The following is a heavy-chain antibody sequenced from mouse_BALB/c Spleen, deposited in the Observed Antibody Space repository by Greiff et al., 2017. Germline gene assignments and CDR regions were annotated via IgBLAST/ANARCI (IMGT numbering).Heavy chain of an antibody. D-gene: IGHD4-1*01. CDR3: ARARNCDEGFAY. V-gene: IGHV2-2*02. Sequence: VQLQQSGPGLVQPSQSLSITCTVSGFSLTSYGVHWVRQSPGKGLEWLGVIWSGGSTDYNATFIYRLSISKDNSTSQVFFKMNSLQPNDAAIYYCARARNCDEGFAYWGQGTLVTVSA. J-gene: IGHJ3*01. CDR2: IWSGGST. CDR1: GFSLTSYG.